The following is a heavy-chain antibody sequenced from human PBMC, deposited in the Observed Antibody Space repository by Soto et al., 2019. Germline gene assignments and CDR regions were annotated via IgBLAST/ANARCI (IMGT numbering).Heavy chain of an antibody. CDR1: GFTFSNAW. V-gene: IGHV3-15*01. CDR3: TTVVVAAAYYIDY. D-gene: IGHD2-15*01. Sequence: GGSLRLSCAASGFTFSNAWMSWVRQAPGKGLEWVGRIKSKTDGGTTDYAAPVKGRFTISRDDSKNTLYLQMNSLKTEDTAVYYCTTVVVAAAYYIDYRGQGTLVTVSS. CDR2: IKSKTDGGTT. J-gene: IGHJ4*02.